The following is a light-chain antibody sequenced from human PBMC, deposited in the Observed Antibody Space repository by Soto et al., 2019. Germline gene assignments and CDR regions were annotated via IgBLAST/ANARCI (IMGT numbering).Light chain of an antibody. V-gene: IGKV3-11*01. Sequence: EIVLTQSPATLSLSPGERATLSCRASQSVSSYLAWYQQKPGQAPRLLIYDASNSATGLPARFSGSGSGSDFTLTICSLEPEDFAVYDCQQRGNWPWTFGQGTKVEIK. CDR1: QSVSSY. CDR3: QQRGNWPWT. J-gene: IGKJ1*01. CDR2: DAS.